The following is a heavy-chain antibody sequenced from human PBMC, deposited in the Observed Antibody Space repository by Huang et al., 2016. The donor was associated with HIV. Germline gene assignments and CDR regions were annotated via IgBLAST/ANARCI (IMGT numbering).Heavy chain of an antibody. J-gene: IGHJ3*01. V-gene: IGHV5-51*03. CDR1: GYSFSIYW. Sequence: EVQLVQSGAEVKKPGESLKISCTGSGYSFSIYWIAWVRQMPGKGLEWMCIIYPFESTITYSPSFKGHVSISVDKSINTVYLHWSSLKASDTAIYYCAKGRRAFDVWGQGTWVTVSS. CDR2: IYPFESTI. CDR3: AKGRRAFDV.